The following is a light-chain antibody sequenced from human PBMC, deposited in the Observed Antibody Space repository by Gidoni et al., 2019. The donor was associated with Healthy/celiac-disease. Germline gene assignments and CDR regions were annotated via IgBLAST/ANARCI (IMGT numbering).Light chain of an antibody. CDR1: SSDVGGYNS. CDR3: SSYTSSSTL. Sequence: SALTQPASVAGSPGQSITISCPGTSSDVGGYNSVSWYQQHPGNAPQLMIYDVSPRPAGVSHRFSGSTSGNTSSLTISSLQAEDDADYYCSSYTSSSTLFGGGTKLTVL. J-gene: IGLJ2*01. CDR2: DVS. V-gene: IGLV2-14*01.